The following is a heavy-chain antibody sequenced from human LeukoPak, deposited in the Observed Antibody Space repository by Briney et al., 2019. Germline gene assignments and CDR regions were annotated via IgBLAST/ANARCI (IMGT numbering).Heavy chain of an antibody. J-gene: IGHJ3*02. Sequence: ASVKVSCKASGYTFTGYYMHWVRQAPGQGLEWMGWINPNSGGTNYAQKFQGRVTMTRDTSISTAYMELSRLGSDDTAVYYCARRPSYYDFWSGYPRDAFDIWGQGTMVTVSS. V-gene: IGHV1-2*02. CDR2: INPNSGGT. D-gene: IGHD3-3*01. CDR3: ARRPSYYDFWSGYPRDAFDI. CDR1: GYTFTGYY.